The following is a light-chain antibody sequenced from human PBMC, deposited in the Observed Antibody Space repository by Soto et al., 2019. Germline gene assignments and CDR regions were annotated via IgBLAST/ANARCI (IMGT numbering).Light chain of an antibody. V-gene: IGLV1-44*01. J-gene: IGLJ1*01. CDR2: TSN. CDR3: ATWDASLHGYV. CDR1: NSNIGSNK. Sequence: QSVLTQPPSASGTPGQRVTISCSGSNSNIGSNKVNWYQQLPGTAPKLLIYTSNQRPSGVPGRFSGSKSGTSASLAISGLQSEDEADYYCATWDASLHGYVFGTGTKVTVL.